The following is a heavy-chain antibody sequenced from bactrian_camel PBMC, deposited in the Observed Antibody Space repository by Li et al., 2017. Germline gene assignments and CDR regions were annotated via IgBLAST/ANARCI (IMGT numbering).Heavy chain of an antibody. D-gene: IGHD2*01. CDR3: AADMTRGRYLLRSDYYDY. Sequence: VQLVESGGGSVQAGGSLRLSFAASGYTVSSTRMGWFRQAPGKEREGVACIGRDGITMYSDSVKGRFTISKDNAMNTLDLQMNSLEPEDSAMYYCAADMTRGRYLLRSDYYDYWGQGTQVTVS. V-gene: IGHV3S53*01. CDR2: IGRDGIT. J-gene: IGHJ4*01. CDR1: GYTVSSTR.